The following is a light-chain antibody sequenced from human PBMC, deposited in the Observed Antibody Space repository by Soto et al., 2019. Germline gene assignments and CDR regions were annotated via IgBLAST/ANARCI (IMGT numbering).Light chain of an antibody. V-gene: IGKV3-20*01. CDR3: QQYGSAPPDT. Sequence: QSTDPRSLSPGEISTLSCMASQSVSSNLAWYQQKPGQAPRLLIYGASTRATGIPARFSGSGSGTEFTLTISRLWPEDFAGYYCQQYGSAPPDTFGEGAK. CDR1: QSVSSN. J-gene: IGKJ4*01. CDR2: GAS.